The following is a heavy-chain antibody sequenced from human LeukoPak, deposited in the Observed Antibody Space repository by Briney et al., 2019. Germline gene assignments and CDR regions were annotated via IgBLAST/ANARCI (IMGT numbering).Heavy chain of an antibody. CDR1: GFTFSSCA. CDR2: VSANGGST. J-gene: IGHJ4*02. CDR3: AKELHGSRSYAFDY. Sequence: GGSLRLSCAASGFTFSSCAVSWVRQAPGKGLEWVSTVSANGGSTYYADSVKGRFTISRDNSKNILYLQMNSLRDEDTAVYYCAKELHGSRSYAFDYWGQGTLVTVSS. D-gene: IGHD3-10*01. V-gene: IGHV3-23*01.